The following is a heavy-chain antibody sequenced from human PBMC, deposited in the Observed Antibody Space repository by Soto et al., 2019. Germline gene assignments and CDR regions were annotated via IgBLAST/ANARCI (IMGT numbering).Heavy chain of an antibody. CDR2: INHSGST. CDR3: ARGGNFGVNILDY. Sequence: SETLSLTCAVYGGSFSGYYWSWIRQPPGKGLEWIGEINHSGSTNYNPSLKSRVTISVDTSKNQFSLKLSSVTAADTAVYYCARGGNFGVNILDYWGQGTRVTVSS. D-gene: IGHD3-3*01. CDR1: GGSFSGYY. J-gene: IGHJ4*02. V-gene: IGHV4-34*01.